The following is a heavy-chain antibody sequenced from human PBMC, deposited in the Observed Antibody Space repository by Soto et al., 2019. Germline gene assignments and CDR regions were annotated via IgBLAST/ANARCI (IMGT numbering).Heavy chain of an antibody. D-gene: IGHD2-15*01. CDR3: AREGVVVVAAPSPFDY. J-gene: IGHJ4*02. Sequence: ASVKVSCKASGYTFTSYYMHWVRQAPGQGLEWMRIINPSGGSTSYAQKFKGRVTMTRDTSTSTVYIELSSLRSEDTAVYYCAREGVVVVAAPSPFDYWGQGTLVTVSS. V-gene: IGHV1-46*01. CDR2: INPSGGST. CDR1: GYTFTSYY.